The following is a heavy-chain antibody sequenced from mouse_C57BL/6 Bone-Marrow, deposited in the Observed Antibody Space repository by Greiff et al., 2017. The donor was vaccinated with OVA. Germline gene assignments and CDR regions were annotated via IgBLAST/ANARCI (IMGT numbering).Heavy chain of an antibody. J-gene: IGHJ1*03. V-gene: IGHV1-81*01. CDR3: ARVELGSHWYFDV. CDR1: GYTFTSYG. CDR2: IYPRSGNT. Sequence: VQLQESGAELARPGASVKLSCKASGYTFTSYGISWVKQRTGQGLEWIGEIYPRSGNTYYNEKFKGKATLTADKSSSTAYMELRSLTSEDSAVYFCARVELGSHWYFDVWGTGTTVTVSS. D-gene: IGHD4-1*01.